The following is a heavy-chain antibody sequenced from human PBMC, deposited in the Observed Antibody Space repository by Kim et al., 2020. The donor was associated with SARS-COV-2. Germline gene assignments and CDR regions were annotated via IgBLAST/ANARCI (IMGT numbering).Heavy chain of an antibody. Sequence: EKCRFTISRDNAKNSLYLQMNSLRDEDTAVYYCARKSLYGDYDSAPPFDPWGQRTLVTVSS. V-gene: IGHV3-48*02. CDR3: ARKSLYGDYDSAPPFDP. J-gene: IGHJ5*02. D-gene: IGHD4-17*01.